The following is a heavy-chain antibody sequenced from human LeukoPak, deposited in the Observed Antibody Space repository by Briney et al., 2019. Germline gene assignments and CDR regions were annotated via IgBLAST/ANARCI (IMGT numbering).Heavy chain of an antibody. V-gene: IGHV3-30*03. Sequence: PGGSLRLSCAASGFTFGIYGMHWVRQAPGKGLEWVTFMPYDGSNKYYVDSVKGRFTISRDNSKNTLYLQMNSLRAEDTAVYYCARGVDYYENSGTIDYWGQGTLVTVSS. CDR2: MPYDGSNK. D-gene: IGHD3-22*01. CDR3: ARGVDYYENSGTIDY. J-gene: IGHJ4*02. CDR1: GFTFGIYG.